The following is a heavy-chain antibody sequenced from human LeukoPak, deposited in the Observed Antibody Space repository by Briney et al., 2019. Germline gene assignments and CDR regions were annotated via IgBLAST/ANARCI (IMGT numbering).Heavy chain of an antibody. CDR1: GFTFSSYA. D-gene: IGHD5-24*01. J-gene: IGHJ4*02. V-gene: IGHV3-30*04. Sequence: GGSLRLSCAASGFTFSSYAMHWVRQAPGKGLEWGEVISYDGSNKYYADSVKGRFTISRDDSKNALYLQMNSLRTEDTAVYYCASGDGYSGSPHLSYFDYWGQGTLVTVSS. CDR2: ISYDGSNK. CDR3: ASGDGYSGSPHLSYFDY.